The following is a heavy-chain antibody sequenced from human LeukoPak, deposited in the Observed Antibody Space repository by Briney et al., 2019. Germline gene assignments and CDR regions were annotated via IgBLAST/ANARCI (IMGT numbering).Heavy chain of an antibody. CDR1: GGSISSGGSY. CDR3: ARDRYGGNIYYYYGMDV. J-gene: IGHJ6*02. CDR2: IYTSGST. D-gene: IGHD4-23*01. Sequence: PSQTLSLTCTVSGGSISSGGSYWSWIRQPAGKGLEWIGRIYTSGSTNYNPSLKSRVTMSVDTSKNQFSLKLSSVTAADTAVYYCARDRYGGNIYYYYGMDVWGQGTTVTVSS. V-gene: IGHV4-61*02.